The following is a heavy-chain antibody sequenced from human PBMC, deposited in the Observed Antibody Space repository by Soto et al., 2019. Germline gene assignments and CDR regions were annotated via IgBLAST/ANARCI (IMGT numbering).Heavy chain of an antibody. J-gene: IGHJ3*01. CDR2: INHSGTT. CDR1: GGSISSGGYS. CDR3: ARTLQWSEDAFDV. D-gene: IGHD2-15*01. V-gene: IGHV4-30-2*01. Sequence: QLQLQESGSGLVKPSQILSLTCAVSGGSISSGGYSWNWIRQPPGKGLEWIGDINHSGTTYYNPSPKSRSTISADRSNNQFSLKLSSVTAADTAVYYCARTLQWSEDAFDVWGQGTVVTVSS.